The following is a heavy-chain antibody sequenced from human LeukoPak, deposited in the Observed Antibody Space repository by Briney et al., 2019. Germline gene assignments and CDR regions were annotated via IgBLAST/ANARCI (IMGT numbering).Heavy chain of an antibody. V-gene: IGHV4-39*07. D-gene: IGHD3-16*01. CDR3: GVGDYYYMDV. CDR1: GGSISSSRYY. Sequence: SETLSLTCTVSGGSISSSRYYWGWIRQSPGKGLEWIGSIYYSGSTYYNPSLKSRVAISVDTSKNQFSLKLSSVTAADTAVYYCGVGDYYYMDVWGKGTTVTVSS. J-gene: IGHJ6*03. CDR2: IYYSGST.